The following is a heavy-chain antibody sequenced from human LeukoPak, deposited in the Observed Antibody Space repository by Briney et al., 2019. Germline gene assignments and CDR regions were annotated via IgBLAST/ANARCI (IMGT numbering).Heavy chain of an antibody. D-gene: IGHD4-23*01. CDR1: GFGFSNYG. J-gene: IGHJ3*02. Sequence: GGSLRLSCAASGFGFSNYGMHWVRQAPGKGLEWVSRINSDGSSTNYADSVKGRFTISRDNAKNTLYLQMNSLRAEDTAVYYCARGEGGNFAFDIWGQGTMVTVSS. CDR3: ARGEGGNFAFDI. CDR2: INSDGSST. V-gene: IGHV3-74*01.